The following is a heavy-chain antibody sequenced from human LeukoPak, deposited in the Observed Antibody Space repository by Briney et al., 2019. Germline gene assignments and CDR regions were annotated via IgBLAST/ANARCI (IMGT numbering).Heavy chain of an antibody. Sequence: ASVKVSCKASGYTFTGYYMHWVRQAPGQGLEWMGWINPNSGGTNYAQKFQGWVTMTRDTSISTAYMELSRLRSDDTAVYYCAREGDTVDGYCSGGSCYSGFDYWGQGTLVTVSS. J-gene: IGHJ4*02. V-gene: IGHV1-2*04. CDR2: INPNSGGT. CDR1: GYTFTGYY. CDR3: AREGDTVDGYCSGGSCYSGFDY. D-gene: IGHD2-15*01.